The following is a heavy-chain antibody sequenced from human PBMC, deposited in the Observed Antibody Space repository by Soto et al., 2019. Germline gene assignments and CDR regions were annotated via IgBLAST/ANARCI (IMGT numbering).Heavy chain of an antibody. CDR1: GFTFSGYA. J-gene: IGHJ4*02. CDR3: AKDGGPVREMRWELLPFDY. CDR2: ISGSGGST. V-gene: IGHV3-23*01. D-gene: IGHD1-26*01. Sequence: EVQLLESGGGLVQPGGSLRLSCAASGFTFSGYAMSWVRQAPGKGLEWGSAISGSGGSTYYADSVKGRFTISRENSKNQLFLQMNGVSAEETAVYYCAKDGGPVREMRWELLPFDYWGQGTLVTVSS.